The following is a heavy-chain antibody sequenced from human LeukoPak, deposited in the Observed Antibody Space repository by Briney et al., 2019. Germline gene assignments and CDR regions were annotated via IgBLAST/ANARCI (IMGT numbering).Heavy chain of an antibody. J-gene: IGHJ4*02. CDR2: IKSSGDIT. CDR3: AKIVSDFWSGYDY. V-gene: IGHV3-23*01. CDR1: GFTFSNYV. D-gene: IGHD3-3*01. Sequence: GGSLRLSCAASGFTFSNYVMSWVRQVPGKGPEWVSSIKSSGDITFYADSVKGRFTVSRDNSKNTLYLQMNRLRAEDTAVYHCAKIVSDFWSGYDYWGQGTLVTVSS.